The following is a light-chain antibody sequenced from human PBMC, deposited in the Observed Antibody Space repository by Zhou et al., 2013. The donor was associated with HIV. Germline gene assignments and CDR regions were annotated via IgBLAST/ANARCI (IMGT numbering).Light chain of an antibody. J-gene: IGKJ3*01. V-gene: IGKV3-20*01. CDR3: QQYGDSQFT. CDR2: GTS. Sequence: EIVLTQSPGTLSLSPGERATLSCRVSQTISTSYLAWYQQKPGQAPRLLIYGTSSRAAGIPDRFGGWGTGTDFTLTISRLEPEDSAVYYCQQYGDSQFTFGPGTKVHIK. CDR1: QTISTSY.